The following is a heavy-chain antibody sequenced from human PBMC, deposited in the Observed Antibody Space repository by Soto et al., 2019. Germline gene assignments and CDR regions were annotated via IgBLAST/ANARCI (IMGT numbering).Heavy chain of an antibody. V-gene: IGHV1-69*13. CDR2: IIPIFGTA. Sequence: GAPVKVSCKASGCTFSSYPISWVRHAPGQGLEWMGGIIPIFGTANYAQKFQGRVTITADESTSTAYMELSSLRSEDTAVYYCASILVVPAARGPAYYYYGMDVWGQGTTVTVSS. J-gene: IGHJ6*02. D-gene: IGHD2-2*01. CDR1: GCTFSSYP. CDR3: ASILVVPAARGPAYYYYGMDV.